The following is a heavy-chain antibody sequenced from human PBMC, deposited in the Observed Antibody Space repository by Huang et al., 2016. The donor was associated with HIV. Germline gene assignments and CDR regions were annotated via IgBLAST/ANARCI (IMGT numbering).Heavy chain of an antibody. Sequence: VQLVQSGAEVRRPGSSVRVSCKAAGGRFNSLAFNWVRQAPGQGREDMGGIVPLFSVTNYAERFQNRLTISADKSTNTVYMELRSLRSEDTGVFYCAREGQTWYGKPIAAFEIWGQGTTVIVSS. CDR3: AREGQTWYGKPIAAFEI. CDR2: IVPLFSVT. V-gene: IGHV1-69*10. CDR1: GGRFNSLA. J-gene: IGHJ3*02. D-gene: IGHD1-1*01.